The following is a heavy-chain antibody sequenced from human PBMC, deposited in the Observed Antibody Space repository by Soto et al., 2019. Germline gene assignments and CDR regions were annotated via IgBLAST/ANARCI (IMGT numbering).Heavy chain of an antibody. CDR1: GYTFTSYG. CDR2: ISAYNGNT. Sequence: ASVKVSCKASGYTFTSYGISWVRQAPGQGLEWMGWISAYNGNTNYAQKLQGRVTMTTDTSTSTAYMELRSLRSDDTAVYYCARADCSSTSCYKLDYYYYGMDVWGQGTTVTVSS. J-gene: IGHJ6*02. D-gene: IGHD2-2*02. V-gene: IGHV1-18*01. CDR3: ARADCSSTSCYKLDYYYYGMDV.